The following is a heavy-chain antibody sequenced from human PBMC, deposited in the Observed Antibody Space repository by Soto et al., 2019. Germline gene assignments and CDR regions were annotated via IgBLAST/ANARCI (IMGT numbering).Heavy chain of an antibody. Sequence: ASVKVSCKASGYTFTSYYMHWVRQAPGQGLEWMGIINPSGGSTSYAQKFQGRVTMTRDTSTSTVYMELSSLRSEDTAVYYCASFKEIAARPTTKTDYYYYGMDVSGQGTTVTVSS. CDR3: ASFKEIAARPTTKTDYYYYGMDV. J-gene: IGHJ6*02. D-gene: IGHD6-6*01. CDR1: GYTFTSYY. CDR2: INPSGGST. V-gene: IGHV1-46*01.